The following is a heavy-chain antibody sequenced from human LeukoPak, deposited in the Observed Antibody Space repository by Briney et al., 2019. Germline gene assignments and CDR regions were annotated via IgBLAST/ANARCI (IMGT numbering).Heavy chain of an antibody. V-gene: IGHV1-69*13. D-gene: IGHD6-13*01. CDR2: IIPIFGTA. Sequence: SVKVSCKASEGTFSSYAISWVRQAPGQGLEWMGGIIPIFGTANYAQKFQGRVTITADESTSTAYMELSSLRSEDTAVYYCARFRESQQQVGFDYWGQGTLVTVSS. CDR1: EGTFSSYA. J-gene: IGHJ4*02. CDR3: ARFRESQQQVGFDY.